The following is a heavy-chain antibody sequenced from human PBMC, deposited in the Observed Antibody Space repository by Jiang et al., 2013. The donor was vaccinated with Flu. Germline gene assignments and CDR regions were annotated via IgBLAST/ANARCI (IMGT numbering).Heavy chain of an antibody. D-gene: IGHD6-19*01. CDR2: ISGSGGST. CDR3: AKDLRSRRAVAGTDLTYTFDY. Sequence: GSLRLSCAASGFTFSSYAMSWVRQAPGKGLEWVSAISGSGGSTYYADSVKGRFTISRDNSKNTLYLQMNSLRAEDTAVYYCAKDLRSRRAVAGTDLTYTFDYWGQGTLVTVSS. V-gene: IGHV3-23*01. CDR1: GFTFSSYA. J-gene: IGHJ4*02.